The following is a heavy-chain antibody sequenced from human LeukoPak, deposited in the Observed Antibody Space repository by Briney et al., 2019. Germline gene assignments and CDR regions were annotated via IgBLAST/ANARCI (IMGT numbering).Heavy chain of an antibody. D-gene: IGHD3-22*01. CDR2: INPNSGGT. V-gene: IGHV1-2*06. Sequence: ASVKVSCKASGYTFTAYYVHWVRQAPGQGLEWVGRINPNSGGTNYAQKFQGRVTMTRDTSISTAYMELSRLRSDDTAVYYCARSPGAIVVVSRRKNDAFDIWGQGTMVTVSS. J-gene: IGHJ3*02. CDR1: GYTFTAYY. CDR3: ARSPGAIVVVSRRKNDAFDI.